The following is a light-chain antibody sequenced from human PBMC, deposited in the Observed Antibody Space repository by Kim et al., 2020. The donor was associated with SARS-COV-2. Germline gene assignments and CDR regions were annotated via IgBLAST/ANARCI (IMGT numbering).Light chain of an antibody. CDR3: NSRDSSGNFR. V-gene: IGLV3-19*01. CDR2: GKN. J-gene: IGLJ3*02. Sequence: SSELTQDPAVSVALGQTVRITCQGDSLRSYYASWYQQKPGQAPVLVIYGKNNRPSGIPDRFSGSSSGNTASLTITGAQAEDEADYYCNSRDSSGNFRFGG. CDR1: SLRSYY.